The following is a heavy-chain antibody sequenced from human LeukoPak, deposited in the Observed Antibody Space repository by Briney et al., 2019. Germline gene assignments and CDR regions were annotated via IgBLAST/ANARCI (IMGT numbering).Heavy chain of an antibody. J-gene: IGHJ6*03. Sequence: GASVKVSCKASGYTFTSYGISWVRQAPGQGLEWMGWISAYNGNTNYAQRLQGRVTMTTDTSTSTAYMELRSLRSDDTAVYYCARALGGYCSGGSCYSSNPEKYYYYMDVWGKGTTVTVSS. CDR1: GYTFTSYG. CDR3: ARALGGYCSGGSCYSSNPEKYYYYMDV. CDR2: ISAYNGNT. V-gene: IGHV1-18*01. D-gene: IGHD2-15*01.